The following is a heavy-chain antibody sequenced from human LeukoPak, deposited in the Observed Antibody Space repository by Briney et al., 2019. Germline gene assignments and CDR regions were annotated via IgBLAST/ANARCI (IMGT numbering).Heavy chain of an antibody. CDR1: GGSISSSN. CDR2: ISGSGSGT. CDR3: AKVAYNWISYGPFDY. V-gene: IGHV3-23*01. D-gene: IGHD1-20*01. Sequence: ETLSLTCAVSGGSISSSNWWSWVRQPPGKGLEWVSSISGSGSGTYYADSVKGRFTISRDNSKNTLYLQMNSLKAEDTAVYYCAKVAYNWISYGPFDYWGQGTLVTVSS. J-gene: IGHJ4*02.